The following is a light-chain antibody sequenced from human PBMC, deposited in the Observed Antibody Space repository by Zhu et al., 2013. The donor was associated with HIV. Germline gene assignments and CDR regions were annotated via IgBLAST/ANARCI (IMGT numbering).Light chain of an antibody. CDR3: QQRYNWPSFT. Sequence: EIVLTQSPGTLSLSPGERATLSCRASQTVSYRHIAWYHQKPGQPPRLLLYGSSSRAPGIPERFSGSGSGTDFTLTISRLEPEDFAVYFCQQRYNWPSFTVGPGTEVDHK. CDR1: QTVSYRH. CDR2: GSS. V-gene: IGKV3D-20*02. J-gene: IGKJ3*01.